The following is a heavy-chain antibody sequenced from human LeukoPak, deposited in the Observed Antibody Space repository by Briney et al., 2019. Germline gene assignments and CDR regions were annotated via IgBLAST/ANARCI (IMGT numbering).Heavy chain of an antibody. CDR2: IYYSGST. D-gene: IGHD4-17*01. CDR3: ARGDVTTGWYFDL. J-gene: IGHJ2*01. Sequence: SQTLSLTRTVSGGSNSSGDYYWSWIRQPPGKGLEWIGYIYYSGSTYYNPSLKSRVTISVDTSKNQFSQKLSSVTAADTAVYYCARGDVTTGWYFDLWGRGTLVTVSS. CDR1: GGSNSSGDYY. V-gene: IGHV4-30-4*01.